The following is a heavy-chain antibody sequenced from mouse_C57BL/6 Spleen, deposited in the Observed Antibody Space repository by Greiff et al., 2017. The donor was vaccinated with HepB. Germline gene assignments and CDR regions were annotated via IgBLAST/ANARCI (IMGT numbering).Heavy chain of an antibody. CDR2: ISSGSSTI. CDR1: GFTFSDYG. V-gene: IGHV5-17*01. D-gene: IGHD3-3*01. J-gene: IGHJ2*01. CDR3: ARRAWPFDY. Sequence: EVKVEESGGGLVKPGGSLKLSCAASGFTFSDYGMHWVRQAPEKGLEWVAYISSGSSTIYYADTVKGRFTISRDNAKNTLFLQMTSLRSEDTARYYCARRAWPFDYWGQGTTLTVSS.